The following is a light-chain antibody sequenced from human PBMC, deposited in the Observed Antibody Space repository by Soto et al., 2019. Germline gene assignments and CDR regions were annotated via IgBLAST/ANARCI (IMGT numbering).Light chain of an antibody. V-gene: IGLV2-23*02. Sequence: QSVLTQPASVSGSPRQSITISCTGTSSDVGSYNLVSWFQQHPGKAPKLMIYEVTKRPSGVSDRFSDSKSGNTAPLTISGLQAEDEADYYCCAYAGNTTYVFGIGTKLTVL. CDR3: CAYAGNTTYV. CDR2: EVT. J-gene: IGLJ1*01. CDR1: SSDVGSYNL.